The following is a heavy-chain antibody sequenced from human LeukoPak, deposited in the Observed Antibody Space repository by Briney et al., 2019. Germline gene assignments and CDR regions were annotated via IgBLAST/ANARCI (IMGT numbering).Heavy chain of an antibody. CDR2: IYSGGST. Sequence: GGSLRLSCAASGFTVSSNYMSWVRQAPGKGLEWVSVIYSGGSTYYADSVKGRFTISRDNSKNTLYLQMNSLRAEDTAVYYCARGPPTYYYGSGRKGYFDYWGQGTLVTVSS. D-gene: IGHD3-10*01. V-gene: IGHV3-66*01. CDR3: ARGPPTYYYGSGRKGYFDY. CDR1: GFTVSSNY. J-gene: IGHJ4*02.